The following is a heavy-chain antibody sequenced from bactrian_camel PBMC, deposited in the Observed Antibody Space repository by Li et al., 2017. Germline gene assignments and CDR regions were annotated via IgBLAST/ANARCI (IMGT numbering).Heavy chain of an antibody. CDR1: GSIFSMCA. Sequence: QVQLVESGGGSVQAGGSLKLSCVVSGSIFSMCAMGWYRQAPGKQPLERELIASISSDGTTTYTDSVKGRVTISQDYAKNTMYLQMNNLKTEDTAVYYCAPAGRSYVDIKCRARLGQGTQVTVS. V-gene: IGHV3S53*01. D-gene: IGHD6*01. CDR2: ISSDGTT. J-gene: IGHJ4*01.